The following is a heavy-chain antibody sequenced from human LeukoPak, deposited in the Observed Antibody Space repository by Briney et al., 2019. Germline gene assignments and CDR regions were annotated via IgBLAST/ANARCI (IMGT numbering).Heavy chain of an antibody. D-gene: IGHD6-19*01. CDR1: GYAFTVYY. Sequence: VASVKVSCKASGYAFTVYYMHWVRQAPGQGLEWMGWVNPNTGGTNSAQKFQGRVTMTRDKSNTTAYMELSSLRSEDTAVYYCARVVKQWLRGGWFDPWGQGTLVTVSS. CDR3: ARVVKQWLRGGWFDP. V-gene: IGHV1-2*02. CDR2: VNPNTGGT. J-gene: IGHJ5*02.